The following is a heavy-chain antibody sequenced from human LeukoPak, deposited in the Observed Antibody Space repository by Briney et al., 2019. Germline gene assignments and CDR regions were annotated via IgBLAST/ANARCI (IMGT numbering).Heavy chain of an antibody. V-gene: IGHV1-8*01. Sequence: ASVKLSCKASGYTFTSYDVNWVRQATAQGLEWMGWMNPNSGNTGYAQKFQGRVTMTRNTSISTAYMELSSLRSEDTAVYYCARGLRWFGESYDYWGQGTLVTVSS. CDR1: GYTFTSYD. J-gene: IGHJ4*02. CDR2: MNPNSGNT. CDR3: ARGLRWFGESYDY. D-gene: IGHD3-10*01.